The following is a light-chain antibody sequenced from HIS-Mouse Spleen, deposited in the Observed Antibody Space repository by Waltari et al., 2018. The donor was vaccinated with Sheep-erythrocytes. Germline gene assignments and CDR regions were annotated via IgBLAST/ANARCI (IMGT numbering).Light chain of an antibody. Sequence: QSALTQPRSVSGSPGQSVTISCPGTSSYVGGYYFVSWYQQHPGKAPKLMIYDVSKRPSGVPDRFSGSKSGNTASLTISGLQAEDEADYYCCSYAGSYNHVFATGTKVTVL. V-gene: IGLV2-11*01. J-gene: IGLJ1*01. CDR2: DVS. CDR1: SSYVGGYYF. CDR3: CSYAGSYNHV.